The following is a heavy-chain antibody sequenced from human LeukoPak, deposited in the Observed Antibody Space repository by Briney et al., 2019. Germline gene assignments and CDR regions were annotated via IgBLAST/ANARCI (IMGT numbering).Heavy chain of an antibody. Sequence: GESLKISCKGSGYSFTNYWIGWVRQMPGKGLEWMGIIYPGDSHTRYSPSFQGQVTISADRSIGTAYLQWRSLNASDTAMYYCARHQEYYFGSGNYYLLYMDVWGKGTTVTVSS. V-gene: IGHV5-51*01. D-gene: IGHD3-10*01. CDR1: GYSFTNYW. CDR2: IYPGDSHT. CDR3: ARHQEYYFGSGNYYLLYMDV. J-gene: IGHJ6*03.